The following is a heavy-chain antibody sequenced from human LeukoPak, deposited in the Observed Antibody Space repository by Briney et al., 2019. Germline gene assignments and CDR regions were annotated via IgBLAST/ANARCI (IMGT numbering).Heavy chain of an antibody. V-gene: IGHV3-7*05. CDR3: ARDPTGNDAFDI. CDR1: EFTFSNYW. CDR2: IDADGSEK. Sequence: GGSLRLSCAASEFTFSNYWMSRVRQAPGKGLEWVANIDADGSEKYYVDGVKGRFTISRDNAKNSLYLQMNSLRAGDTAMYYCARDPTGNDAFDIWGQGTMVTVSS. D-gene: IGHD1-1*01. J-gene: IGHJ3*02.